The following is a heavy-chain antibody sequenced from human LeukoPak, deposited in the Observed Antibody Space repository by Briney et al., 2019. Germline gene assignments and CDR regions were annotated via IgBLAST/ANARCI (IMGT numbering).Heavy chain of an antibody. CDR1: GFTFSNYA. Sequence: GGSLRLSCAASGFTFSNYAMHWVRQAPGKGLEWVAVISYDGNNKYYADSVKGRFTISRDDSKNTLYLEMNSLRAEDTAVYYCSRDLIAAATTRRSYYFDCWGQGTLVTVSP. CDR2: ISYDGNNK. J-gene: IGHJ4*02. D-gene: IGHD6-13*01. CDR3: SRDLIAAATTRRSYYFDC. V-gene: IGHV3-30-3*01.